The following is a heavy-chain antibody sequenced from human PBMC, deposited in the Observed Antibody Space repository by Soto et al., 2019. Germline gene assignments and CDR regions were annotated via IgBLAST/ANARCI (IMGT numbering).Heavy chain of an antibody. CDR1: GSTFNNFA. J-gene: IGHJ4*02. CDR3: ARAIKRWEVNYYFDF. CDR2: IVVISNKA. Sequence: QVVLLQSGAEVKEPGSSVRVSCQVSGSTFNNFAFSWVRQSPGHGPEWMGGIVVISNKAEYSQRFQDRVTITADTSTNTLYMELGSLTVEDTAVYYCARAIKRWEVNYYFDFWGQGTLVTVSS. V-gene: IGHV1-69*06. D-gene: IGHD1-26*01.